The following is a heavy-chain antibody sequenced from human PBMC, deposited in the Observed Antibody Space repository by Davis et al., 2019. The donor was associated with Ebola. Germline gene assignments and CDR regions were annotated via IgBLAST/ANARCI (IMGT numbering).Heavy chain of an antibody. D-gene: IGHD2-2*01. CDR3: AKDGVAAASDS. CDR2: ISSSRSYI. V-gene: IGHV3-21*04. J-gene: IGHJ4*02. Sequence: PGGSLRLSCAASGFSFSRYSMNWVRQAPGKGLEWVSSISSSRSYIYYVDSVKGRFTISRDNAKNSLFLQMNSLRPEDTAVYYCAKDGVAAASDSWGQGTLVTVSS. CDR1: GFSFSRYS.